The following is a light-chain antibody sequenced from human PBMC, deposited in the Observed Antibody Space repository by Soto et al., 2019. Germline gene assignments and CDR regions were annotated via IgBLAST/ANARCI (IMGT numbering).Light chain of an antibody. Sequence: QSVLTQPPSAVGSPGQSVTISCTGNSTDVGSYNYVSWYQRHPGKAPKLIIYEVNKRPSGVPDRFSGSKSGNTASLTVSGLQAEDEADYYCSSYLNYNSEVFGTGTKVTVL. V-gene: IGLV2-8*01. J-gene: IGLJ1*01. CDR1: STDVGSYNY. CDR3: SSYLNYNSEV. CDR2: EVN.